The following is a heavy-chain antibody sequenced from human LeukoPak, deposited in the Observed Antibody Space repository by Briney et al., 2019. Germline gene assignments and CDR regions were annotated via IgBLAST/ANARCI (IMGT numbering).Heavy chain of an antibody. CDR1: GYTFTGYY. D-gene: IGHD1-26*01. CDR3: ARDFMGDY. J-gene: IGHJ4*02. Sequence: ASVKVSCKASGYTFTGYYMHWVRQAPGQGLEWMGWINPNSGGTNYDQKFQGRVTMTRDTSISTAYMELSRLRSDDTAVDYCARDFMGDYWGQGTLVTVSS. CDR2: INPNSGGT. V-gene: IGHV1-2*02.